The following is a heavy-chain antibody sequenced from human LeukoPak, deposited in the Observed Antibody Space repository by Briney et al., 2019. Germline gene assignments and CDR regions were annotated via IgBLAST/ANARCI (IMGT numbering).Heavy chain of an antibody. V-gene: IGHV1-46*01. D-gene: IGHD3-10*01. CDR1: GYTFTSYY. Sequence: ASVKVSCKASGYTFTSYYMHWVRQAPGQGLEWMGIINPSGGSTSYAQKLQGRVTMTTDTSTSTAYMELRSLRSDDTAVYYCARVGRVYWFDPWGQGTLVTVSS. CDR3: ARVGRVYWFDP. CDR2: INPSGGST. J-gene: IGHJ5*02.